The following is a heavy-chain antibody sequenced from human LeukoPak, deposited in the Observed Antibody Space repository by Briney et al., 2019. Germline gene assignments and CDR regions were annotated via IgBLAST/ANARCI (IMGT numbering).Heavy chain of an antibody. CDR2: INTNTGNP. CDR1: GYTFTSYG. CDR3: ARAHLLVGATRYDFEY. V-gene: IGHV7-4-1*02. D-gene: IGHD1-26*01. J-gene: IGHJ4*02. Sequence: GASVKVSCKASGYTFTSYGMNWVRQAPGQGLEWMGWINTNTGNPTYAQGFTGRFVFSLDTSVSTAYLQISSLKAEDTAVYYCARAHLLVGATRYDFEYWGQGTLVTVSS.